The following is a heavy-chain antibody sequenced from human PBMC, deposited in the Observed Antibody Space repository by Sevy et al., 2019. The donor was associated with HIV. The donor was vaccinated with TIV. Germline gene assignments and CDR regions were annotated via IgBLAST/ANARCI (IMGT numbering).Heavy chain of an antibody. CDR3: ATAPGYYDSAPFDY. V-gene: IGHV3-15*01. D-gene: IGHD3-22*01. Sequence: GGSLRLSCAVSGFTFNNAWMNWVRQAPGTGLQWVGLIKSKIDGETTDYAAPLKGRFTIPRDDSKNTLYLQMNSLKIKDTAVYYCATAPGYYDSAPFDYWGPGTLVTVSS. CDR2: IKSKIDGETT. CDR1: GFTFNNAW. J-gene: IGHJ4*02.